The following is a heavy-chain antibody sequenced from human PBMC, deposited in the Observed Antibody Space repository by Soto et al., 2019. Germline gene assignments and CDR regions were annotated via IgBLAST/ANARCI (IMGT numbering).Heavy chain of an antibody. CDR3: ARDGGGGLYPD. J-gene: IGHJ4*02. CDR1: GFTFSYYA. V-gene: IGHV3-23*01. Sequence: GGSLRLSCAGSGFTFSYYAMSWVRQAPGKGLGWVSGICCNGRDKYYADSVKGRFTISRDNSKNTLYLQMNSLRAEDTAVYYCARDGGGGLYPDWGQGTLVTVSS. CDR2: ICCNGRDK. D-gene: IGHD3-16*01.